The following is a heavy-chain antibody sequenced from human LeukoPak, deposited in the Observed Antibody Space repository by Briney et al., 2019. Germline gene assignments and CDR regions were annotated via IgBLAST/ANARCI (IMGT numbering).Heavy chain of an antibody. D-gene: IGHD2-15*01. CDR2: IYYGGST. V-gene: IGHV4-39*07. J-gene: IGHJ4*02. CDR1: GGSISSSSYY. Sequence: PSETLSLTCTVSGGSISSSSYYWGWIRQPPGKGLEWIGSIYYGGSTYYNPSLKSRVTISVDTSKNQFSLKLSSVTAADTAVYYCARDELVVGAHDYWGQGTLVTVSS. CDR3: ARDELVVGAHDY.